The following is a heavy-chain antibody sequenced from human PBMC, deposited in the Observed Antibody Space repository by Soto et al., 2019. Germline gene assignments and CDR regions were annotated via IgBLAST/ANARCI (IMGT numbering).Heavy chain of an antibody. Sequence: EVQLLESGGSLVQPGGSLRLSCAASGFTFSSYAMSWVRQGPGKGLEWVSAISDSGSNTYYADSVKGRFTISRDNSKNKLSLQMNSLRDEDTAIYYCARSSSSSGPWGQGTLVSVSS. CDR1: GFTFSSYA. D-gene: IGHD6-6*01. CDR3: ARSSSSSGP. CDR2: ISDSGSNT. J-gene: IGHJ4*02. V-gene: IGHV3-23*01.